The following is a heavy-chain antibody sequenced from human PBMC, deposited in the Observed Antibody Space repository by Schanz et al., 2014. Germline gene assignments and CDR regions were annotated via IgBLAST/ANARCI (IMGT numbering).Heavy chain of an antibody. CDR3: ARDQSPYTNSSDVRYFDY. Sequence: QVQLVQSGAEVKKPGASVKVSCKASGYTFTSHGISWVRQAPGQGLEWMGWISPYNGNTNYAQKFQGRVTITADKSTFTAYMDVSSLRSDDTAVYYCARDQSPYTNSSDVRYFDYWGQGSLVTVSS. CDR1: GYTFTSHG. J-gene: IGHJ4*02. D-gene: IGHD6-6*01. CDR2: ISPYNGNT. V-gene: IGHV1-18*01.